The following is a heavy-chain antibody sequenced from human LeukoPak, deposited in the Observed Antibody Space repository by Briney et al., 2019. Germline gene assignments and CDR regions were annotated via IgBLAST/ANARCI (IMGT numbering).Heavy chain of an antibody. J-gene: IGHJ4*02. V-gene: IGHV1-18*01. D-gene: IGHD5-18*01. Sequence: GASVKVSCKTSGYNFNRYAITWARQAPGQGLEWMGWVSTSNGDTNYADTFQGRVTMTTDSVTKTAYLELRRLRSGDTAIYFCARVSDTSMVTPGFDSWGQGTLVTVSS. CDR3: ARVSDTSMVTPGFDS. CDR2: VSTSNGDT. CDR1: GYNFNRYA.